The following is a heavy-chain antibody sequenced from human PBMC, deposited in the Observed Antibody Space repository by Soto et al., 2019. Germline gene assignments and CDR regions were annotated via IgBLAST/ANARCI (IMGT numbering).Heavy chain of an antibody. CDR3: ARAKLAGFYSYYGMDV. CDR2: INHSGST. D-gene: IGHD6-6*01. V-gene: IGHV4-34*01. Sequence: QVQLQQWGAGLLKPSETLSLTCAVYGGSFSGYYWSWIRQPPGKGLEWIGEINHSGSTNYNPSLKSRVTISVDTSKNQFSLKLSSVTAADTAEYYCARAKLAGFYSYYGMDVWGQGTTVTVSS. CDR1: GGSFSGYY. J-gene: IGHJ6*02.